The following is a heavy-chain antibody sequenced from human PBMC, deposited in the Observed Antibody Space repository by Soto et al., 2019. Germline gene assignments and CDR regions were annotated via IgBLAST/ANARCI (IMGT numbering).Heavy chain of an antibody. D-gene: IGHD1-1*01. CDR3: ATVLYLERGMCDY. Sequence: QVQLVQSGAEVKKPGASVKVSCKVSGYTVSEVPMHWVRQAPGKGLEWMGGFNPVDGETVYTQNFQGRVTMTEDTSTDTAYMELSSPRSEDRAIDYCATVLYLERGMCDYWGQGTLVTVSS. CDR1: GYTVSEVP. CDR2: FNPVDGET. V-gene: IGHV1-24*01. J-gene: IGHJ4*02.